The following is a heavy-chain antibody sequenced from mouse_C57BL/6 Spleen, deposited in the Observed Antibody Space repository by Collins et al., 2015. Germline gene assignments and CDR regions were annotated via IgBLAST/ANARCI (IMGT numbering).Heavy chain of an antibody. CDR1: DYTFTSYW. J-gene: IGHJ3*01. Sequence: QVHLQQSGAELAKPGASVKMSCKASDYTFTSYWMHWVKQRPGQGLEWIGYINPSTGYTEYNQKFKDKATLTADKSSSTAYMQLSSLTSEDSAVYYCARDGYFSAWFAYWGQGTLVTVSA. CDR2: INPSTGYT. D-gene: IGHD2-3*01. V-gene: IGHV1-7*01. CDR3: ARDGYFSAWFAY.